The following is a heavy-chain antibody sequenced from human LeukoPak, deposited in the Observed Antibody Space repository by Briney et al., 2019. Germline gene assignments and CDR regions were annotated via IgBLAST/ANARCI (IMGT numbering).Heavy chain of an antibody. CDR1: GFTLSNYD. CDR3: ARADCSSSTCYLRRSWFDP. Sequence: GGSLRLSCAASGFTLSNYDMNWVRQAPGKGLEWVSSISTSGCYIYYKDSVRGRFTISRDDAKNSLYLEMNSLRAEDTAVYYCARADCSSSTCYLRRSWFDPWGQGTLVTVSS. D-gene: IGHD2-2*01. CDR2: ISTSGCYI. J-gene: IGHJ5*02. V-gene: IGHV3-21*01.